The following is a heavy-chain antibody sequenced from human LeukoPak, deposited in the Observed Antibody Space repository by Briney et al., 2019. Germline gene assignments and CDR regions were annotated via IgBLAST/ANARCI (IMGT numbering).Heavy chain of an antibody. CDR1: GFTVSSNY. D-gene: IGHD5-12*01. Sequence: PGGSLRLSCAASGFTVSSNYMSWVRQAPGKGLEGVSVIYSGGSINYADSVKGRFAISRDNSKNTLYLQMNSLRAEDTAVYYCARLSGYDLSPYDYWGQGTLVTVSS. V-gene: IGHV3-53*01. CDR3: ARLSGYDLSPYDY. J-gene: IGHJ4*02. CDR2: IYSGGSI.